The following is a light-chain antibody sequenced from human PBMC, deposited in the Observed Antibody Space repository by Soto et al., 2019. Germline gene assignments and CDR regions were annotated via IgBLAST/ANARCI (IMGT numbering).Light chain of an antibody. Sequence: QSVLTQPASVSGSPGQSITISCTETSSDVAEYKYVSWYQQHPGRAPKLIIYDVSNRPSGVFNRFSGSKSGSTASLTISGLQAEDEAEYYCSAYTTSIALYVFGAGTKVTVL. CDR3: SAYTTSIALYV. CDR2: DVS. J-gene: IGLJ1*01. CDR1: SSDVAEYKY. V-gene: IGLV2-14*03.